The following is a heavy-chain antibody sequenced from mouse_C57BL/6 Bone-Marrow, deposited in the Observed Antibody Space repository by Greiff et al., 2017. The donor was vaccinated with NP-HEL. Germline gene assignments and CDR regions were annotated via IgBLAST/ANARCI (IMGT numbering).Heavy chain of an antibody. CDR3: ARRWLLSY. CDR2: IYPGDGDT. V-gene: IGHV1-82*01. CDR1: GYAFSSSW. J-gene: IGHJ3*01. D-gene: IGHD2-3*01. Sequence: VHLVESGPELVKPGASVKISCKASGYAFSSSWMNWVKQRPGKGLEWIGRIYPGDGDTNYNGKFKGKATLTADKSSSTAYMQLSSLTSEESAVYFFARRWLLSYWGQGTLVTVSA.